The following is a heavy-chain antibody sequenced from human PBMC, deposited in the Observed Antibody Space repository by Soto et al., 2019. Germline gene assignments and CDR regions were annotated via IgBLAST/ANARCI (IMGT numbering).Heavy chain of an antibody. J-gene: IGHJ4*02. CDR1: GGTFSRHS. CDR3: ARDLTSVRGS. CDR2: IIPIFDAT. Sequence: QVQMVQSGAEVKKPGSSARVSCKVSGGTFSRHSISWVRQAPGQGLEWMGGIIPIFDATQYAQKFQGRLTITAADSTTTFHMDLSGLTPEDTALYYFARDLTSVRGSWGQGTLVTVS. V-gene: IGHV1-69*01. D-gene: IGHD3-10*01.